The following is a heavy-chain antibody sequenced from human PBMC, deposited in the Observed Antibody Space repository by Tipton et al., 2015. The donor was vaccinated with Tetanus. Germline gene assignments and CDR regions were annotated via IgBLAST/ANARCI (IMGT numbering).Heavy chain of an antibody. CDR1: GGSISSSSYY. Sequence: TLSLTCTVSGGSISSSSYYWGWIRQPPGKGLEWIGSAYYSGSTYYNPSLKSRVTISVDTSQNQFSLKLSSVTAADTAIYYCASGYRFCSSTSCREFYFNFWGQGALVAVSS. CDR2: AYYSGST. V-gene: IGHV4-39*07. CDR3: ASGYRFCSSTSCREFYFNF. D-gene: IGHD2-2*01. J-gene: IGHJ4*02.